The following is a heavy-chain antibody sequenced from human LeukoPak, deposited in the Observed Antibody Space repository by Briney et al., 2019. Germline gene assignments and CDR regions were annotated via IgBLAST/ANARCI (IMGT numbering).Heavy chain of an antibody. Sequence: SQTLSLTCDISGDSVSSASAGWNWIRQSPSRGLEWLGRIYYRSQWYNDDAVSVKSRITINPDTAKNQFSLQLNSVTPEDTAVYYCAREKGVLDIVATIDPWGQGTLVTVSS. V-gene: IGHV6-1*01. J-gene: IGHJ5*02. CDR1: GDSVSSASAG. D-gene: IGHD5-12*01. CDR2: IYYRSQWYN. CDR3: AREKGVLDIVATIDP.